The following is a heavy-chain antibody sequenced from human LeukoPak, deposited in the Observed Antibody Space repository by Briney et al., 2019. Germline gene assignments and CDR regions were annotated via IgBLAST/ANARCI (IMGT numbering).Heavy chain of an antibody. J-gene: IGHJ6*02. Sequence: GGSLRLSCAASGFTFSSYAMSWVRQAPGKGLEWVSAISGSGGSTYYADSVKGRFTISRDNSKNTLYLQMNSLRAEDTAVYYCAKSLNVRGVIYYYYYYGMDVWGQGTTVTVSS. CDR2: ISGSGGST. CDR1: GFTFSSYA. V-gene: IGHV3-23*01. CDR3: AKSLNVRGVIYYYYYYGMDV. D-gene: IGHD3-10*01.